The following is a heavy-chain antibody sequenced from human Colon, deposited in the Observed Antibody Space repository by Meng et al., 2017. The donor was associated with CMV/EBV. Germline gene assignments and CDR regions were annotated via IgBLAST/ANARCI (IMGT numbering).Heavy chain of an antibody. CDR3: GRAGARGVPIDV. D-gene: IGHD3-10*01. J-gene: IGHJ1*01. CDR2: IYSNGRI. CDR1: GGSISGHY. Sequence: QVRRRGAGPGLGKPSEALSLTCPVSGGSISGHYWTWIRRPAGEGLQWLGRIYSNGRIDENYSLRSRVTISVDTSKNQLSLRLTSVTAADTAVYYCGRAGARGVPIDVWGRGTLVTVSS. V-gene: IGHV4-4*07.